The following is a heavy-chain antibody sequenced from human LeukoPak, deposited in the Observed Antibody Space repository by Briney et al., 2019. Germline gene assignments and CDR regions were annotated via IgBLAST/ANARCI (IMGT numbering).Heavy chain of an antibody. V-gene: IGHV5-51*01. Sequence: GESLKISCKGSGYSFTMYWIGWVRQMPGKGLECMGIIYPGDPDATYSPSFQGQVTISADKSISAAYLQWSSLKASDTAMYYCARLGGSGNSPDYWGQGTLVTVSS. D-gene: IGHD1-26*01. CDR1: GYSFTMYW. J-gene: IGHJ4*02. CDR2: IYPGDPDA. CDR3: ARLGGSGNSPDY.